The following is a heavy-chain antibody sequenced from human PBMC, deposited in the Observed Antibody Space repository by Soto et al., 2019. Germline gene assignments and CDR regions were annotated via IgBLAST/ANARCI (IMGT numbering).Heavy chain of an antibody. D-gene: IGHD2-2*02. CDR2: ISGSGGST. Sequence: GGSLRLSCAASGFTFSSYAMSWVRQAPGKGLEWVSAISGSGGSTYYADSVKGRFTISRDNSKNTLYLQMNSLRAEDTAVYYCAKSVVPAAIYYYYGMDVWGQGTTVTVSS. CDR1: GFTFSSYA. CDR3: AKSVVPAAIYYYYGMDV. J-gene: IGHJ6*02. V-gene: IGHV3-23*01.